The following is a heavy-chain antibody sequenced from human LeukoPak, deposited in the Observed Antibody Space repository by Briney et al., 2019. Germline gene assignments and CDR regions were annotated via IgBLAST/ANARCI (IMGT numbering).Heavy chain of an antibody. V-gene: IGHV3-30*14. CDR3: ALRTYSSSPSAFEI. Sequence: GRSLRLSCAASGFTFSSYAMHWVRQAPGKGLEWVAVISYDGSNKYYADSVKGRFTISRDNSKNTLYLQMNSLRAEDTAVYYCALRTYSSSPSAFEIWGQGTMVTVSS. CDR1: GFTFSSYA. CDR2: ISYDGSNK. J-gene: IGHJ3*02. D-gene: IGHD6-13*01.